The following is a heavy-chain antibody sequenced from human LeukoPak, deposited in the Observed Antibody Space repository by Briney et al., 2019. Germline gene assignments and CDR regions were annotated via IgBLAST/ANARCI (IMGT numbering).Heavy chain of an antibody. D-gene: IGHD4-11*01. V-gene: IGHV1-18*01. J-gene: IGHJ4*02. CDR1: GYTFTSYG. Sequence: GASVKVSCKASGYTFTSYGISWVRQAPGQGLEWMGWISAYNGDTNYAQHFQGRVTMTTDTSTTTAYMELRSLRSDDTAVYYCARESTVTKNDYWGQGTLVTVSS. CDR3: ARESTVTKNDY. CDR2: ISAYNGDT.